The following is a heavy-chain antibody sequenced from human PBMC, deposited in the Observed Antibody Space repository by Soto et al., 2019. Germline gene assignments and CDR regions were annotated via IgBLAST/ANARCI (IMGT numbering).Heavy chain of an antibody. V-gene: IGHV3-23*01. CDR2: ISANGQGI. J-gene: IGHJ4*02. CDR3: AKDRNYPRDQFHN. D-gene: IGHD1-7*01. Sequence: GGSLRLSCAASGFTFNNYAMSWVRQAPGKGLEWVSAISANGQGIYYADSVKGRFIISRNSSKNTVFLHMDSLTAEDTAVYYCAKDRNYPRDQFHNWGQGTLVTVSS. CDR1: GFTFNNYA.